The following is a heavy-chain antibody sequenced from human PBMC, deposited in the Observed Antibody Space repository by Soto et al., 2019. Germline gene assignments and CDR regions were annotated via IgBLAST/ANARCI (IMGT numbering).Heavy chain of an antibody. CDR2: ISWNSGSI. V-gene: IGHV3-9*01. Sequence: DVQLVESGGGLVRPGRSLRLSCAASGFTFDDYAMHWVRQAPGKGLEWVAGISWNSGSIGYADSVKGRVTISRDNAKNSLYLQMNSLRPEDTAFYYCVKDSTISAAGWFDPWGQGTLVTVSS. D-gene: IGHD6-13*01. CDR1: GFTFDDYA. CDR3: VKDSTISAAGWFDP. J-gene: IGHJ5*02.